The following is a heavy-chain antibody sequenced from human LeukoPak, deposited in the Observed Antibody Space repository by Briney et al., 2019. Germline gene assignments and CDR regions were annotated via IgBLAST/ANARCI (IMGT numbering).Heavy chain of an antibody. CDR3: ATSGSLVADAFHM. CDR1: GFTFSSYA. Sequence: GGSLRLSCAASGFTFSSYAMSWVRQAPGKGLEWVSAISGSGGSTYYADSVKGPFTISRDNSKNTLYLRTNRLRAQRTGVSDCATSGSLVADAFHMGGEGT. J-gene: IGHJ3*02. D-gene: IGHD5-12*01. V-gene: IGHV3-23*01. CDR2: ISGSGGST.